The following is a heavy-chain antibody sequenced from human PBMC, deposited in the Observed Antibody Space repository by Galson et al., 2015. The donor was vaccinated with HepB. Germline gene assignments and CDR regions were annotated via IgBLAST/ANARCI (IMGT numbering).Heavy chain of an antibody. CDR1: GFRFEHYT. D-gene: IGHD3-22*01. J-gene: IGHJ6*02. CDR3: AKDYFGSSGGTYYYYGMDA. Sequence: SLRLSCAASGFRFEHYTMHWVRQIPGKSLEWLSFITWDGKTTSYADSARGRFIISRDNNKNSLYLEMKSLRVDDTALYYCAKDYFGSSGGTYYYYGMDAWGPGTTVTVAS. V-gene: IGHV3-43*01. CDR2: ITWDGKTT.